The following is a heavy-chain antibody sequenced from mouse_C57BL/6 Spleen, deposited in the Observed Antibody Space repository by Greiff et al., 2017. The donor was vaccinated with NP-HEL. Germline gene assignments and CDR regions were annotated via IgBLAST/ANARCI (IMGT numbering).Heavy chain of an antibody. D-gene: IGHD1-1*01. V-gene: IGHV1-47*01. CDR2: FHPYNDDT. J-gene: IGHJ1*03. CDR3: ARKRDYDSNYGYFDV. Sequence: QVQLKESGAELVKPGASVKMSCKASGYTFTTYPIEWVKQNHGKSLEWIGNFHPYNDDTKYNEKFKGKATLTVEKSSRTVYLELSRLTSDDSAVYYCARKRDYDSNYGYFDVWGTGTTVTVSS. CDR1: GYTFTTYP.